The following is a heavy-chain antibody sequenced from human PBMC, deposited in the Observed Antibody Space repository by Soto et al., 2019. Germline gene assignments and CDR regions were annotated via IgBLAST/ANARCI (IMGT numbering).Heavy chain of an antibody. Sequence: GGSLRLSCAASGFTFSSYAMSWVRQAPGKGLEWVSAISGSGGSTYYADSVKGRFTISRDNSKNTLYLQMNSLRAEDTAVYYCARESYCGGDCYYYGMDVWGQGTTVTVSS. CDR2: ISGSGGST. J-gene: IGHJ6*02. CDR1: GFTFSSYA. D-gene: IGHD2-21*01. V-gene: IGHV3-23*01. CDR3: ARESYCGGDCYYYGMDV.